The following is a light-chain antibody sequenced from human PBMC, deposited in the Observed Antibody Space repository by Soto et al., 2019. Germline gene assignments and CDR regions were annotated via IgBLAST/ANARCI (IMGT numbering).Light chain of an antibody. J-gene: IGLJ1*01. CDR1: SSDVGGYNY. Sequence: VLTQPASVSGSPGQSITISCTGTSSDVGGYNYVSWYQQHPGKGPKLMIYEVSNRPSGVSNRFSGSKSGNTATLTISGLQAQAEAAHYCSSYTSTPTRVFGHRTKVTVL. CDR2: EVS. V-gene: IGLV2-14*03. CDR3: SSYTSTPTRV.